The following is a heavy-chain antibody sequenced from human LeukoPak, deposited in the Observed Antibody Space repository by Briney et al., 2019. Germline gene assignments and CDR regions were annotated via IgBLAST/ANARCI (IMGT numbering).Heavy chain of an antibody. CDR2: ISSNGGST. CDR3: ARNYYDSSGYYYNDY. CDR1: GFTFSSYA. J-gene: IGHJ4*02. Sequence: PGGSLRLSCSASGFTFSSYAMYWVRQAPGKGLEYVSAISSNGGSTYYADSVKGRFTISRDNSKNTLYLQMSSLRAEDTAVYYCARNYYDSSGYYYNDYWGQGTLVTVSS. V-gene: IGHV3-64D*06. D-gene: IGHD3-22*01.